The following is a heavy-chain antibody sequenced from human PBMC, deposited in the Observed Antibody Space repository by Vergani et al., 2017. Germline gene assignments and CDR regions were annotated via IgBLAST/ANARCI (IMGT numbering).Heavy chain of an antibody. CDR3: VRVKGSNWNDHLYDI. CDR1: GFTFDDYA. D-gene: IGHD1-1*01. V-gene: IGHV3-9*01. Sequence: EVQLVESGGGLVQPGRSLRLSCAASGFTFDDYAMHWVRQAPGKGLEWVSGINWNSDSIAYADSVKGRFTISRDDSKSYLYLQMNSLQTEDTALYYCVRVKGSNWNDHLYDIWGQGTLVTVSS. J-gene: IGHJ3*02. CDR2: INWNSDSI.